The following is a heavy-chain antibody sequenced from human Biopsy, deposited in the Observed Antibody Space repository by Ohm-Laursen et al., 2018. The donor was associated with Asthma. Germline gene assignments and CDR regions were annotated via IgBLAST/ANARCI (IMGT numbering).Heavy chain of an antibody. V-gene: IGHV3-30*03. D-gene: IGHD6-19*01. CDR3: SREEPTSGWYQGSILR. Sequence: SLRLSCSASGFTFSSFGMHWVRQAPGKGLEWVACISYDGSNKYYADSVKGRSTISRDNSKNTLYLQMNSLRAEDTAVYYCSREEPTSGWYQGSILRWGQGALVTVSS. CDR2: ISYDGSNK. CDR1: GFTFSSFG. J-gene: IGHJ4*02.